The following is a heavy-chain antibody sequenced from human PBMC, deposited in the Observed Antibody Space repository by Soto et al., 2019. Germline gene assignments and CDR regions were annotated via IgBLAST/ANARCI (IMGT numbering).Heavy chain of an antibody. Sequence: QVQLQESGPGLVKPSETLSLTCAVYGGSISSNKWCSWVRQPPGKGLEWIGEIYHSGSTNYNPSIKSRVTISPDKSKNQFSLELTSVTAADSAVYYCARDDHIVVVPTSLGAMDVWGQGTTVTVSS. CDR1: GGSISSNKW. D-gene: IGHD2-2*01. CDR3: ARDDHIVVVPTSLGAMDV. J-gene: IGHJ6*02. CDR2: IYHSGST. V-gene: IGHV4-4*02.